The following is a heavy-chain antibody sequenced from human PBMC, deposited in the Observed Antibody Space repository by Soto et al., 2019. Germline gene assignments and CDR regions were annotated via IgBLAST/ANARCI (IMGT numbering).Heavy chain of an antibody. V-gene: IGHV4-30-4*01. CDR2: IYYSGST. CDR1: GGSISSGDYY. CDR3: ARERPDGCRLDP. J-gene: IGHJ5*02. Sequence: QVQLQESGRGLVKPSQTLSLTCTVSGGSISSGDYYWSWIRQPPGKGLEWIGYIYYSGSTYYNPSLKSRVTIAVDTSKNQFSLRLSSVTAADTAVYYCARERPDGCRLDPWGQGTLVTVSS. D-gene: IGHD6-19*01.